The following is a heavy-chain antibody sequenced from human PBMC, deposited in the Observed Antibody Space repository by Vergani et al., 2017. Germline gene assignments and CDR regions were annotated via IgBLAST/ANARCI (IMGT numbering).Heavy chain of an antibody. V-gene: IGHV4-4*07. CDR1: GGSISSYY. CDR3: ARALHPYSSSSHNWFDP. D-gene: IGHD6-6*01. CDR2: TYARGSA. J-gene: IGHJ5*02. Sequence: QVQLQESGPGLMKPSETLSLTCTVSGGSISSYYWSWIRQTAGKGLEWLGRTYARGSATYNPSLKSRLSMSVDTSKNQFSLKLSSVTAADTAVYYCARALHPYSSSSHNWFDPWGQGTPVTVSS.